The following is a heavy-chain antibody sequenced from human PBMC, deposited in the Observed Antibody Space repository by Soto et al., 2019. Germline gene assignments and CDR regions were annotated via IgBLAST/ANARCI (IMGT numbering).Heavy chain of an antibody. CDR2: ISGSGGST. Sequence: GGSLRLSCAASGFTFSSYAMSWVRQAPGKGLEWVSAISGSGGSTYYADSVKGRLTISRDNSKNTLYLQMNSLRAEDTAVYYCAKDRGPIVVVQNDAFDIWGQGTMVTV. J-gene: IGHJ3*02. V-gene: IGHV3-23*01. CDR3: AKDRGPIVVVQNDAFDI. CDR1: GFTFSSYA. D-gene: IGHD2-2*01.